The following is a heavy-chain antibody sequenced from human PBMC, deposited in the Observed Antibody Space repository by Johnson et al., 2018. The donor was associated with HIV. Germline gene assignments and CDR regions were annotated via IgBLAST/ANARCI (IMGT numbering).Heavy chain of an antibody. V-gene: IGHV3-23*04. CDR1: GFTFSNHH. CDR3: ARERSRGGYSGYDYGAFDI. J-gene: IGHJ3*02. Sequence: VQLVESGGGLVQPGGSLRLSCAVSGFTFSNHHMTWVRQAPGKGLEWVSAISGSGGSTYYADSVKGRFTISRDNAENSLYLQMTSLRGEDTAVYYCARERSRGGYSGYDYGAFDIWGQGTMVTVSS. CDR2: ISGSGGST. D-gene: IGHD5-12*01.